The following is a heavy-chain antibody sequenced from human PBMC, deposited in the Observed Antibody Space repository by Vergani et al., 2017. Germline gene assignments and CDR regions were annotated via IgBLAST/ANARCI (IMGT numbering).Heavy chain of an antibody. J-gene: IGHJ2*01. CDR2: IDWDDEK. V-gene: IGHV2-70*04. D-gene: IGHD1-1*01. CDR3: TWLNGRTGHWDFDF. Sequence: QVTLKESGPALVKPTQTLTLTCTVSGIPLSTSGMRVSWIRQPPGKAPEWLARIDWDDEKFYSPSLKTRLTISKDTSKNQVVLTMTKMDPVDTAMYYCTWLNGRTGHWDFDFWGRGTMVAVSS. CDR1: GIPLSTSGMR.